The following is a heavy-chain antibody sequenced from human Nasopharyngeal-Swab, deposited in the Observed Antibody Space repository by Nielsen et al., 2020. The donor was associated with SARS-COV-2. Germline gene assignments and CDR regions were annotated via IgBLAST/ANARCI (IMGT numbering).Heavy chain of an antibody. D-gene: IGHD3-3*01. CDR2: TLYRSKWYN. CDR1: GDSVPSHSAG. J-gene: IGHJ4*02. Sequence: SHTLSLTRAISGDSVPSHSAGWNSIRQSPSRGLEWLGRTLYRSKWYNDYAESVKSRIAVNPDTSKNQFSLQLNSVTPEDTAVYYCARGRDFSFDSWGQGTLVTASS. V-gene: IGHV6-1*01. CDR3: ARGRDFSFDS.